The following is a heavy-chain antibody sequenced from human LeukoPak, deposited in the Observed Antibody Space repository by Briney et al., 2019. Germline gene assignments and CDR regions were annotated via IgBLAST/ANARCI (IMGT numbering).Heavy chain of an antibody. J-gene: IGHJ4*02. CDR1: GGTFSSYA. CDR2: IIPIFGTA. V-gene: IGHV1-69*01. CDR3: ARSFYPLTTVRPPEY. D-gene: IGHD4-17*01. Sequence: SVKVSCKASGGTFSSYAISWVRQAPGQGLEWMGGIIPIFGTANYAQKFQGRVTITADESTSTAYMELSSLRSEETAVYYCARSFYPLTTVRPPEYWGQGTLVTVSS.